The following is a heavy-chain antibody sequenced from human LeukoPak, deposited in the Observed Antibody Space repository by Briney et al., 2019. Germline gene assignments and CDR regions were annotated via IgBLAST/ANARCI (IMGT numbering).Heavy chain of an antibody. D-gene: IGHD3-9*01. V-gene: IGHV3-30*18. J-gene: IGHJ4*02. CDR1: GFTFSSYW. Sequence: GGSLRLSCAASGFTFSSYWMTWVRQAPGKGLEWVAVISYDGSNKYYADSVKGRFTISRDDSKNTLYLQMNSLRAEDTAVYYCAKNRPDILTGYYFDYWGQGTLVTVSS. CDR3: AKNRPDILTGYYFDY. CDR2: ISYDGSNK.